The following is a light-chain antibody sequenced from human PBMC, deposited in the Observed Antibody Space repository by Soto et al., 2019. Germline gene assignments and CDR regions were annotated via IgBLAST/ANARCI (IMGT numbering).Light chain of an antibody. J-gene: IGKJ4*01. CDR1: EDLTNY. CDR2: DAS. V-gene: IGKV1-9*01. CDR3: QQRRRYPST. Sequence: IQLTQSPSSLSASVGDRVTVTCRASEDLTNYLAWYQHKAGKAPKLLIYDASTLHSGVPSRVSGSGSGTDFALTISGLKHGDVVTYYCQQRRRYPSTFGGGTKVELK.